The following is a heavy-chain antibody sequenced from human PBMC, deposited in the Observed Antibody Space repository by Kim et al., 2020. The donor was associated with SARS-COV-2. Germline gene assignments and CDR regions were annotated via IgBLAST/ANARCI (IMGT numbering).Heavy chain of an antibody. CDR2: IYSGGST. Sequence: GGSLRLSCAASGFTVSSNYMSWVRQAPGKGLEWVSGIYSGGSTYYADSVKGRFPIPRDNSKNTLYLQMNSLGAEDTAVYYCARATGAFGDPHFDYWGQGTLVTVSS. CDR3: ARATGAFGDPHFDY. CDR1: GFTVSSNY. V-gene: IGHV3-53*01. J-gene: IGHJ4*02. D-gene: IGHD2-21*02.